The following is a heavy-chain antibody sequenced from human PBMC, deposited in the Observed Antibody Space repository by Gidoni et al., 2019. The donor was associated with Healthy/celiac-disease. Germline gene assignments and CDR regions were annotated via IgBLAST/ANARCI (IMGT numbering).Heavy chain of an antibody. CDR2: IVVGSGNT. V-gene: IGHV1-58*02. CDR3: AAVCTHSSSSENAFDI. J-gene: IGHJ3*02. CDR1: GFTFTRSA. D-gene: IGHD6-6*01. Sequence: QMQLVQSGPEVKKPGTSVKVSCKASGFTFTRSAMQWVRQARGQRLEWIGWIVVGSGNTNYAQKFQERVTITRDMSTSTAYMERSSLRSEDTAVYYCAAVCTHSSSSENAFDIWGQGTMVTVSS.